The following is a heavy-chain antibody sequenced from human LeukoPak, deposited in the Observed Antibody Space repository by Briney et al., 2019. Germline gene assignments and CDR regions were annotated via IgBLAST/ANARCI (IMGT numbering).Heavy chain of an antibody. CDR1: GYTFTIYY. CDR2: INPSGGST. J-gene: IGHJ4*02. D-gene: IGHD6-19*01. CDR3: AKMYGSGWYYFDY. V-gene: IGHV1-46*01. Sequence: GASVKVSCKASGYTFTIYYMHWVRQAPGQGLKWMGIINPSGGSTSYAQKFQGRVTMTRDTSTSTVYMELSSLRSEDTAVYYCAKMYGSGWYYFDYWGQGTLVTVSS.